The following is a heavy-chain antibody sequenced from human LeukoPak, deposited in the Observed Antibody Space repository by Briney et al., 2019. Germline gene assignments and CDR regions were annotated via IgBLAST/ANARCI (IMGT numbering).Heavy chain of an antibody. CDR3: AKDLRTNYYDAFDI. J-gene: IGHJ3*02. V-gene: IGHV3-30*04. CDR2: IAFDGTNT. Sequence: GGSLRLSCAASGFTFNSYAFHWVRQAPGKGLQWVAVIAFDGTNTHYADSVKGRFTISRDNSKNTLYLQMNSLRAEDTAVYYCAKDLRTNYYDAFDIWGQGTMVTVSS. D-gene: IGHD3-22*01. CDR1: GFTFNSYA.